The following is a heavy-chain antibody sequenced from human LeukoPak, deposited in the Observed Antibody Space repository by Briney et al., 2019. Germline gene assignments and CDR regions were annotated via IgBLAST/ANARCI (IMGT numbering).Heavy chain of an antibody. CDR2: INPSGGST. D-gene: IGHD3-22*01. V-gene: IGHV1-46*01. Sequence: ASVKVSCKASGYTFTSYYMHWVRQAPGQGLEWMEIINPSGGSTSYAQKFQGRVTMTRDTSTSTVYMELSSLRSEDTAVYYCARVGYYDSSGYYDFDYWGQGTLVTVSS. J-gene: IGHJ4*02. CDR1: GYTFTSYY. CDR3: ARVGYYDSSGYYDFDY.